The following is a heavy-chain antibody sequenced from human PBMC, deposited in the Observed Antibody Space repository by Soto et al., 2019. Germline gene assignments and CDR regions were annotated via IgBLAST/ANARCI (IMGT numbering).Heavy chain of an antibody. V-gene: IGHV4-34*01. J-gene: IGHJ6*02. CDR1: GGSFSGYY. Sequence: SETLSLTCAVYGGSFSGYYWSWIPQPPGKGLEWIGEINHSRSTNYNPSLKSRVTISVDTSKNQFSLKLSSVTAADTAVYYCARGERGYSDGRYYYYYGMDVWGQGTTVTVSS. D-gene: IGHD5-18*01. CDR2: INHSRST. CDR3: ARGERGYSDGRYYYYYGMDV.